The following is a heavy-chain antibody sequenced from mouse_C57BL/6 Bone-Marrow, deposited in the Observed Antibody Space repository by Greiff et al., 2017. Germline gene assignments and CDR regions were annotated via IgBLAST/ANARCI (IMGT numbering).Heavy chain of an antibody. Sequence: QVQLQQPGAELVKPGASVKLSCKASGYTFTSYWMPWVKQRPGRGLEWIGWIDPTSGGTKYNEKFKSKDTLTVDKPSSTAYMQRSSLTSEDSAVYYCARSGAIYDGYYPIAYWGQGTLVTVSA. V-gene: IGHV1-72*01. CDR2: IDPTSGGT. D-gene: IGHD2-3*01. CDR3: ARSGAIYDGYYPIAY. CDR1: GYTFTSYW. J-gene: IGHJ3*01.